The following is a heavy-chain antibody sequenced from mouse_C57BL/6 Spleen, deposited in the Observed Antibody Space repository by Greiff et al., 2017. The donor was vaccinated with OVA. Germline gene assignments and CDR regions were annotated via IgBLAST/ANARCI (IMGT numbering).Heavy chain of an antibody. J-gene: IGHJ1*03. CDR1: GYTFTSYW. CDR2: IYPGSGST. CDR3: ARKSNYWYFDV. V-gene: IGHV1-55*01. Sequence: QVHVKQPGAELVKPGASVKMSCKASGYTFTSYWITWVKQRPGQGLEWIGDIYPGSGSTNYNEKFKSKATLTVDTSSSTAYMQLSSLTSEDSAVYYCARKSNYWYFDVWGTGTTVTVSS. D-gene: IGHD2-5*01.